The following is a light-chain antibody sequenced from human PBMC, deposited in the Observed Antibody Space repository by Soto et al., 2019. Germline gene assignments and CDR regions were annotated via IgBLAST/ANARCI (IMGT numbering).Light chain of an antibody. J-gene: IGKJ1*01. V-gene: IGKV1-5*01. Sequence: DIQMTQSPSTLSASVGDTVTITCRASQSISNWSAWYQQKPGKAPELVIYDASKLHRGVPSRFSGSGSGTEFTLTISSLQPDDFATYYCQQYHNYPRTFGQGTKVEIK. CDR2: DAS. CDR3: QQYHNYPRT. CDR1: QSISNW.